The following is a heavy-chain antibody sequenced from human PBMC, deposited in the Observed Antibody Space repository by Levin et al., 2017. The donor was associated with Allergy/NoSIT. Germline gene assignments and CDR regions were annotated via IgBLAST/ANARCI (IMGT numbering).Heavy chain of an antibody. D-gene: IGHD3-10*01. V-gene: IGHV3-21*01. J-gene: IGHJ4*02. Sequence: GGSLRLSCAASGFTFSDYSINWVRQAPGKGLEWVSSISSRSTYIYYADSVKGRFTISRDNAKNSLYLQMNSLRAEDTAVYYCARGGDPDRNYVGYWGQGTQVTVSS. CDR2: ISSRSTYI. CDR1: GFTFSDYS. CDR3: ARGGDPDRNYVGY.